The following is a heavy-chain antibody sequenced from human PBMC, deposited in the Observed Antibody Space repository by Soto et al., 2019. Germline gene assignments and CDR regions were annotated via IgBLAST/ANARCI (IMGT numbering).Heavy chain of an antibody. Sequence: ASVKVSCKVAGHTLNEISMHWVRQAPGKGLEWMGGFDPEDGETIYAPKFQGRVTMTEDTSTGTAYMELSSLRSEDTAVYYCATTDDIVVLPAAKPGDYYYYMDVWGKGTTVTVSS. CDR2: FDPEDGET. CDR1: GHTLNEIS. CDR3: ATTDDIVVLPAAKPGDYYYYMDV. V-gene: IGHV1-24*01. D-gene: IGHD2-2*01. J-gene: IGHJ6*03.